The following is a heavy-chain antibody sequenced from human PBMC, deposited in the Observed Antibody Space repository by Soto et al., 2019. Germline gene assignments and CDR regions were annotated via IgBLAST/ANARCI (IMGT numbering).Heavy chain of an antibody. CDR1: GFTFNSYD. J-gene: IGHJ3*02. CDR3: ARRSSSWYAFDI. CDR2: IGTAGDT. Sequence: GGSLRLSCAASGFTFNSYDMHWVRQATGKGLEWVSAIGTAGDTYYPGSVKGRFTISRENAKNSLYLQMNSLRAGDTAVYYCARRSSSWYAFDIWGQGTMVTVSS. D-gene: IGHD6-13*01. V-gene: IGHV3-13*01.